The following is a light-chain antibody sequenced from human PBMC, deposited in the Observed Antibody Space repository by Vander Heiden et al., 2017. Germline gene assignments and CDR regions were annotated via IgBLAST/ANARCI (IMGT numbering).Light chain of an antibody. CDR1: QSVSNNY. V-gene: IGKV3-20*01. Sequence: DIVLTQSPGTLSLSPGERATLSCRASQSVSNNYLAWYHQKPGQAPRLLMYDASSRATGIPDRFNGSVSGTDFTLTISRLESEDFAVYYCQHDSSSPLTFGGGTQVHIK. CDR2: DAS. J-gene: IGKJ4*01. CDR3: QHDSSSPLT.